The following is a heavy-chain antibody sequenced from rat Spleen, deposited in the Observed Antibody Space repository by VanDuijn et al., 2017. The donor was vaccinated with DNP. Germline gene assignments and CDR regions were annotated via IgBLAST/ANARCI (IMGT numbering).Heavy chain of an antibody. CDR1: GFNFNDYW. Sequence: EVKLVESGGGLVRPGGSLKLSCAASGFNFNDYWMGWVRPAPGKGLEWIGQINKDSSTIKYSPSLKDKFSISRDNAQNTLYLQMSELGSEDTAIYYCASGPNYGGYSDYFGYWGQGVMVTVSS. J-gene: IGHJ2*01. V-gene: IGHV4-2*01. CDR3: ASGPNYGGYSDYFGY. D-gene: IGHD1-11*01. CDR2: INKDSSTI.